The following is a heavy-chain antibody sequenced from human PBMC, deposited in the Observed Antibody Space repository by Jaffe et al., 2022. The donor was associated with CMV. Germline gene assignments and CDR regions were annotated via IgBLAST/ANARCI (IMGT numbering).Heavy chain of an antibody. Sequence: EVQLVESGGGLVQPGGSLRLSCAASGFTFSSYAMHWVRQAPGKGLEYVSAISSNGGSTYYANSVKGRFTISRDNSKNTLYLQMGSLRAEDMAVYYCARDLGYSYGPYYYYYYYMDVWGKGTTVTVSS. V-gene: IGHV3-64*01. J-gene: IGHJ6*03. CDR2: ISSNGGST. CDR1: GFTFSSYA. D-gene: IGHD5-18*01. CDR3: ARDLGYSYGPYYYYYYYMDV.